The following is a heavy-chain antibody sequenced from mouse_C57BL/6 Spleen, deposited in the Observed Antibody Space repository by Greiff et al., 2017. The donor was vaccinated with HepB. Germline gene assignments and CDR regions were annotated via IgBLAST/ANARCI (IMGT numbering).Heavy chain of an antibody. Sequence: VQLQQSGPELVKPGASVKISCKASGYAFSSSWMNWVKQRPGKGLEWIGRIYPGDGDTNYNGKFKGKATLTADKSSSTAYMQLSSLTSEDSAVYFCARALTTVEYFDVWGTGTTVTVAS. V-gene: IGHV1-82*01. CDR2: IYPGDGDT. CDR3: ARALTTVEYFDV. J-gene: IGHJ1*03. D-gene: IGHD1-1*01. CDR1: GYAFSSSW.